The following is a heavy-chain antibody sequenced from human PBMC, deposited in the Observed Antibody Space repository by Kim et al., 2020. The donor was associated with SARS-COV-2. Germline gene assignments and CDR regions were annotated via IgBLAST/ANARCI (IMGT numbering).Heavy chain of an antibody. J-gene: IGHJ6*02. CDR1: GYTFTDYY. D-gene: IGHD3-3*01. CDR2: VNPGNGDT. V-gene: IGHV1-2*06. Sequence: ASVKVSCKASGYTFTDYYMHWVRQAPGQGLEWMGRVNPGNGDTNYAQKFQGRVTMTRDTSISTAYMDLSRLKSDDTAIYFCARESAVTVFGVVRSFHSMDVWGQGTAVTVSS. CDR3: ARESAVTVFGVVRSFHSMDV.